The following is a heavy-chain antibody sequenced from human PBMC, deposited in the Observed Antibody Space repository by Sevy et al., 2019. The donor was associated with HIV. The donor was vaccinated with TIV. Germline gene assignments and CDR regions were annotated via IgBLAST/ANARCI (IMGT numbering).Heavy chain of an antibody. D-gene: IGHD3-22*01. CDR1: GFTFSSYA. CDR2: ISGSGGST. J-gene: IGHJ4*02. V-gene: IGHV3-23*01. CDR3: AALGSGYYYYFDY. Sequence: GGSLRLSCAASGFTFSSYAMSWVRQAPGKGLEWVPAISGSGGSTYYTDSVKGRFTISRDNSKNTLYLQMISLRAEDTAVYYCAALGSGYYYYFDYWGQGTLVTVSS.